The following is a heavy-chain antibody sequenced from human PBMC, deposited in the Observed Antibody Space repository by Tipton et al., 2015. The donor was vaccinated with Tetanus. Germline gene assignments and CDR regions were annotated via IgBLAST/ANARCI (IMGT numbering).Heavy chain of an antibody. V-gene: IGHV1-18*04. CDR1: GYTFTSYG. Sequence: VQLVQSGAEVKKPGASVKVSCKASGYTFTSYGINWVRQAPGQGLEWMGWINTYNDNTNYAQTVQDRVTMTPDTATSTAYMERRSLRSDDTAIYYCARDSAGIAAAGRSPHFDLWGRGTLVTVSS. D-gene: IGHD6-25*01. CDR3: ARDSAGIAAAGRSPHFDL. CDR2: INTYNDNT. J-gene: IGHJ2*01.